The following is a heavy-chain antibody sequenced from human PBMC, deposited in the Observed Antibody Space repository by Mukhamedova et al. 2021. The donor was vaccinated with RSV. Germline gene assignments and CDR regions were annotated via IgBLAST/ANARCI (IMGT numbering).Heavy chain of an antibody. J-gene: IGHJ3*02. V-gene: IGHV4-39*07. CDR2: ISYSGST. CDR3: ARGVYNWTHDGAVDI. Sequence: YYLDWIRQPPGKGLEWIGNISYSGSTYYNPSLKSRVTISVDTSKNQFSLKLTSVTAADMAIYYCARGVYNWTHDGAVDIWGQGT. D-gene: IGHD1-20*01. CDR1: YY.